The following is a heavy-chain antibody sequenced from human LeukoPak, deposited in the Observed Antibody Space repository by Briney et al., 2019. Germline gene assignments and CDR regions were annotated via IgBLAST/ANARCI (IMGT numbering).Heavy chain of an antibody. J-gene: IGHJ4*02. CDR2: ISGSGGST. Sequence: GGSLRLSCAASGFTFSSYWMSWVRQAPGKGLEWVSTISGSGGSTYYADSVKGRFTISRDNSKNTLYLQMNSLRAEDTAVYYCAKDIVRNIVVVPAAMPTYFDYWGQGTLVTVSS. V-gene: IGHV3-23*01. D-gene: IGHD2-2*01. CDR1: GFTFSSYW. CDR3: AKDIVRNIVVVPAAMPTYFDY.